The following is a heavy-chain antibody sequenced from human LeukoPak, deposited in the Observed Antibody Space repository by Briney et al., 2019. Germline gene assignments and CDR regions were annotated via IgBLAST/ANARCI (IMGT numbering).Heavy chain of an antibody. CDR3: ARDGGDGYNFYC. CDR1: GYTFSGYY. D-gene: IGHD5-24*01. J-gene: IGHJ4*02. Sequence: EASVKVSCKASGYTFSGYYMHWLRQAPGQGLEWMGWINPNGGVTNYAQKFQGRVTMTRDTSISTAYMELSRLRSDDTAVYYCARDGGDGYNFYCWGQGTLVTVSS. V-gene: IGHV1-2*02. CDR2: INPNGGVT.